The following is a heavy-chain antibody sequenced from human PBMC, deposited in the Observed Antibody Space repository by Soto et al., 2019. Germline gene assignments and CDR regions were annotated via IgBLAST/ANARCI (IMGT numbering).Heavy chain of an antibody. V-gene: IGHV5-51*01. CDR2: IHPGNSDT. Sequence: HGESLKISFKGSGYKLATYWIGWVRQMLGKVVEWMGIIHPGNSDTRYSPSFQGQVTISVDKSVSTAYLQWSSLKASDSARYSCARIFCSGDICSDHEPFDLWGQGTMVTVSS. J-gene: IGHJ3*01. CDR1: GYKLATYW. D-gene: IGHD2-15*01. CDR3: ARIFCSGDICSDHEPFDL.